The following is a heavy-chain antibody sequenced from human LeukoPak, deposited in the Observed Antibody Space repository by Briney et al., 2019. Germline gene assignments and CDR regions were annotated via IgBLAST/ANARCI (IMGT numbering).Heavy chain of an antibody. Sequence: GASVKVSCKASGGTFISYAISWVRQAPGQGLEWMGGIIPIFGTANYAQKFQGRVTITADESTSTAYMELSSLRSEDTAVYYCATGTVAGRREFDYWGQGTLVTVSS. CDR3: ATGTVAGRREFDY. V-gene: IGHV1-69*13. CDR2: IIPIFGTA. D-gene: IGHD6-19*01. J-gene: IGHJ4*02. CDR1: GGTFISYA.